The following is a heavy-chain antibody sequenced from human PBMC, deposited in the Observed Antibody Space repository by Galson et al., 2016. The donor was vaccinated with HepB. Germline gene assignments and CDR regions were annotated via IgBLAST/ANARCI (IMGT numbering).Heavy chain of an antibody. CDR3: AGDYTVDIDH. J-gene: IGHJ4*02. D-gene: IGHD3-9*01. V-gene: IGHV1-18*01. CDR1: GYTFTNYG. Sequence: SVKVSCKASGYTFTNYGITWVRQAPGQGLQWVGWINANDGNTNYEHILQGRVTLTKDTSTSTAYLDLGNLTSDDTAVYYCAGDYTVDIDHWGQGTLVIVSS. CDR2: INANDGNT.